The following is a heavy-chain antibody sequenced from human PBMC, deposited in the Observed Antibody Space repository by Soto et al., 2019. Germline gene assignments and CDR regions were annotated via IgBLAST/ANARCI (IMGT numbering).Heavy chain of an antibody. CDR3: ERRDSVGLYRYFDS. J-gene: IGHJ4*02. CDR2: TGSGTGPG. Sequence: QVQLVQSGAEVKKPGSSVKVSCKASGGTFSTNPISWVRQAPGQGLEWMGGTGSGTGPGNHAQKFQGRLTSTVDKTTSTVYMELSSLSSEDTAVYYCERRDSVGLYRYFDSWGQGTLVTVSS. D-gene: IGHD3-10*01. CDR1: GGTFSTNP. V-gene: IGHV1-69*06.